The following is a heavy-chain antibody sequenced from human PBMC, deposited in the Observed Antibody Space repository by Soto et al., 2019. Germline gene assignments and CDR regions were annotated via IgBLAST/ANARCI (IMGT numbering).Heavy chain of an antibody. Sequence: EVQLVESGGGLVQPGGSLRLSCAASGFTFSSYWMHWVRQAPGKGLVWVSRINSDGSSTSYADSVKGRFTISRDNAKNTLYLQMNSLRAEDTGVYYCAREEIYDSSGYYLDYYYYGMDVWGQGTTVTVSS. D-gene: IGHD3-22*01. CDR3: AREEIYDSSGYYLDYYYYGMDV. J-gene: IGHJ6*02. V-gene: IGHV3-74*01. CDR1: GFTFSSYW. CDR2: INSDGSST.